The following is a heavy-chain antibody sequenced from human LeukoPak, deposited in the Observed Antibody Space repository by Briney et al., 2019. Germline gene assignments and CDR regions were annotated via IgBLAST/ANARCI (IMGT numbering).Heavy chain of an antibody. Sequence: GGSLRLSCAVSGFIVNTYYMSWVRQAPGRGLEWVSVMHIGGQTFYANSVKDRFTLSRDESKNTLYLQMHSLRAEDTAVYYCARGNYYDYAFDVWGQGTMVTVSS. CDR3: ARGNYYDYAFDV. V-gene: IGHV3-66*01. D-gene: IGHD3-22*01. CDR1: GFIVNTYY. CDR2: MHIGGQT. J-gene: IGHJ3*01.